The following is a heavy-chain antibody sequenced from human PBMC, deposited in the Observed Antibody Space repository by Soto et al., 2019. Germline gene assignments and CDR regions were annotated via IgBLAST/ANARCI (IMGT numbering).Heavy chain of an antibody. D-gene: IGHD3-3*01. CDR3: AKSTSYDFWSGYVKTGFFDY. V-gene: IGHV3-23*01. CDR1: GFTFSSYA. Sequence: EVQLLESGGGLVQPGGSLRLSCAASGFTFSSYAMSWVRQAPGKGLEWVSAISGSGGSTYYADSVKGRFTISRDNSKNTLYLQMNSLRAEDTAVYYCAKSTSYDFWSGYVKTGFFDYWGQGTLVTVSS. CDR2: ISGSGGST. J-gene: IGHJ4*02.